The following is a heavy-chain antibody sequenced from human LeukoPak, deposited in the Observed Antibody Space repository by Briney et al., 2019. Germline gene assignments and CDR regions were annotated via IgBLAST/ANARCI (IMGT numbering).Heavy chain of an antibody. D-gene: IGHD2-2*01. V-gene: IGHV3-74*01. J-gene: IGHJ5*02. Sequence: GGSLRLSCAASGFTFSSYWMHWVRQAPGKGLVWVSRIKSDGSSASYADSVKGRFTISRDNAKNTLYLQMNSLRAEDTAVYYCAKQVVPAAMPSWFDPWGQGTLVTVSS. CDR2: IKSDGSSA. CDR1: GFTFSSYW. CDR3: AKQVVPAAMPSWFDP.